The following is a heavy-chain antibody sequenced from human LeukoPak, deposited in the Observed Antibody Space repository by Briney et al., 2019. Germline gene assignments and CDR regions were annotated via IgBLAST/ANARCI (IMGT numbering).Heavy chain of an antibody. D-gene: IGHD3-22*01. V-gene: IGHV4-39*01. CDR2: IYYSGRT. Sequence: PSETLSLTCSVSGDSISRSDSYWDWIRQPPGKGLEWIGTIYYSGRTYYSPSLKSRVTMSVDTPNNQFSLNLRSVTAADTAVYYCARRRYYDGSGYLDWGQGTLLSVSS. CDR1: GDSISRSDSY. J-gene: IGHJ1*01. CDR3: ARRRYYDGSGYLD.